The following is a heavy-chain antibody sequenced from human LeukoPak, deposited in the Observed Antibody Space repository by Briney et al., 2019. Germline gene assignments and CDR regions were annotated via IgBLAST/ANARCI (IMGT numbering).Heavy chain of an antibody. Sequence: SQTLSLTCAISGDSVSSINGAWNWIRQSPSRGLEWLGRTYYRSKWYHEYAVSLKGRININPDTSKNQFSLQLNSVTPEDTAVYYCARDLGNTGWYTFDYWGQGTLVTVSS. V-gene: IGHV6-1*01. CDR3: ARDLGNTGWYTFDY. D-gene: IGHD6-19*01. J-gene: IGHJ4*02. CDR1: GDSVSSINGA. CDR2: TYYRSKWYH.